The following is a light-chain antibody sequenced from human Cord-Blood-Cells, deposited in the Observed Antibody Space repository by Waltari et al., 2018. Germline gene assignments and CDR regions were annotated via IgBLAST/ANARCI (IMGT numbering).Light chain of an antibody. CDR1: SSDVGSYNH. Sequence: QTALTQPHSVSGSPGQSVTISCTGTSSDVGSYNHISWYQQPPGTAPKLMIYEVSNRPSGVPDRFSGSKSGNTASLTISGLQAEDEADYYCSSYTSSSTWVFGGGTKLTVL. J-gene: IGLJ3*02. V-gene: IGLV2-18*02. CDR3: SSYTSSSTWV. CDR2: EVS.